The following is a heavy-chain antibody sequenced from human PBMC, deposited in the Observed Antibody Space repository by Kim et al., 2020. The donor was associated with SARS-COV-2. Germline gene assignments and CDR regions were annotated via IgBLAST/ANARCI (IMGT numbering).Heavy chain of an antibody. CDR2: INHSGTT. J-gene: IGHJ1*01. CDR1: GGSFSGYY. D-gene: IGHD3-10*01. V-gene: IGHV4-34*01. Sequence: SETLSLTCAVYGGSFSGYYWSWIRQPPGKGLEWIGEINHSGTTNYNPSLKSRVTISVDTSKNQFSLKLTSVTAADAALYFCARRLSNTSGWGSHYCDLWGQGILVTVSS. CDR3: ARRLSNTSGWGSHYCDL.